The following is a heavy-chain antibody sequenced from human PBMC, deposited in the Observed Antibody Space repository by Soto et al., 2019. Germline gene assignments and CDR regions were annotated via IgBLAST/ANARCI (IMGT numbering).Heavy chain of an antibody. D-gene: IGHD3-22*01. CDR1: GFTFSSYS. V-gene: IGHV3-48*01. J-gene: IGHJ4*02. CDR2: ISSSSSTI. CDR3: ARGYYDSSGYYWVFDY. Sequence: GGSLRLSCAASGFTFSSYSMNWVRQAPWKGLEWVSYISSSSSTIYYADSVKGRFTISRDNAKNSLYLQMNSLRAEGTAVYYCARGYYDSSGYYWVFDYWGQGTLVTVSS.